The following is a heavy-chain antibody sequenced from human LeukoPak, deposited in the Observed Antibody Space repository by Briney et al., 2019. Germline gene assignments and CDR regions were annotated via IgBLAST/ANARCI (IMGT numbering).Heavy chain of an antibody. Sequence: ASVKVSCKASGGTFSSYAISWVRQAPGQGLEWMEGIMPIFGTANYAQKFQGRVTITADESTSTAYMELSSLRSEDTAVYYCARLIPHYYDSSGPNWFDPWGQGTLVTVSS. D-gene: IGHD3-22*01. J-gene: IGHJ5*02. CDR3: ARLIPHYYDSSGPNWFDP. V-gene: IGHV1-69*13. CDR1: GGTFSSYA. CDR2: IMPIFGTA.